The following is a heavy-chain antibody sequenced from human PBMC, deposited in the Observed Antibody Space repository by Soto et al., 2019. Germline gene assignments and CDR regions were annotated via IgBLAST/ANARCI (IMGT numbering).Heavy chain of an antibody. Sequence: EVQLVESGGGLVQPGGSLRLSCAASGFTFSNYDMHWVRQVTGKSLEWDSTIGTAGDTYYPGSVKGRFTTSRKNAKNSMYLQMNGLSAEDSAVYYCARGRLICLYCFDYWGQGTLGTVSS. CDR1: GFTFSNYD. CDR3: ARGRLICLYCFDY. CDR2: IGTAGDT. D-gene: IGHD2-2*01. V-gene: IGHV3-13*01. J-gene: IGHJ4*02.